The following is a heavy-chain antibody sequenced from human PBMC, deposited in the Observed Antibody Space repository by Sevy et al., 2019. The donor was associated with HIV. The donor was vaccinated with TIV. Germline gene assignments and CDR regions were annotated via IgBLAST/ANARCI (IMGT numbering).Heavy chain of an antibody. CDR2: ISDGSITR. Sequence: GGSLRLSCAASGFTFTTYSMNWVRQGPGKGLEWVSYISDGSITRYYADSVEGRFTISRDNGKNSLYLQMNSLRDEDTAAYYCAGGLGGKGYFDYWGQGTLVTVSS. CDR1: GFTFTTYS. J-gene: IGHJ4*02. CDR3: AGGLGGKGYFDY. V-gene: IGHV3-48*02. D-gene: IGHD2-15*01.